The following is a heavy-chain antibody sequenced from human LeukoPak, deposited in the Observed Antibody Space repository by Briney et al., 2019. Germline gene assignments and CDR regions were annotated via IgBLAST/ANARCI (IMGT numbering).Heavy chain of an antibody. CDR2: ISGSDGSI. CDR3: AKEAVAAAGPFDY. D-gene: IGHD6-13*01. Sequence: GGSLRLSCAASGFTFNNYGMSWVRQAPGKGLEWVSSISGSDGSIYYADSVKGRFTISRDNSKSTLYLQMNSLRAEDTAIYYCAKEAVAAAGPFDYWGQGTLVTVSS. V-gene: IGHV3-23*01. CDR1: GFTFNNYG. J-gene: IGHJ4*02.